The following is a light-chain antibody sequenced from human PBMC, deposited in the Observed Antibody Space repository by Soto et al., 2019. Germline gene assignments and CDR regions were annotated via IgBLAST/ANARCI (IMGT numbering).Light chain of an antibody. CDR3: QQYYDWPRT. J-gene: IGKJ1*01. CDR2: GAS. CDR1: QGIISN. V-gene: IGKV3-15*01. Sequence: DTVMTQSPVTLSVSPGERVTLSCRASQGIISNLAWYQQKRGQAPRVLIYGASTRATGVPDRFSGSGSGTEFTLTITSLQSEDSAIYYCQQYYDWPRTFGQGTTV.